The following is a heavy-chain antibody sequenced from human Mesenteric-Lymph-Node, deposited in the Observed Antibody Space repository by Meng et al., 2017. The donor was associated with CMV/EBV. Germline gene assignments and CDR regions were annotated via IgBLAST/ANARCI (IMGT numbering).Heavy chain of an antibody. V-gene: IGHV3-23*01. CDR3: ARYYQDIVVIPDAHDAFDV. CDR2: ISGSGGST. CDR1: GFTFSSYA. J-gene: IGHJ3*01. Sequence: GESLKISCAASGFTFSSYAMSWVRQAPGKGLEWVSAISGSGGSTYYADSVKGRFTISRDNSKHTLYLQMNSLRPEDTAVYYCARYYQDIVVIPDAHDAFDVWGQGTMVTVSS. D-gene: IGHD2-2*01.